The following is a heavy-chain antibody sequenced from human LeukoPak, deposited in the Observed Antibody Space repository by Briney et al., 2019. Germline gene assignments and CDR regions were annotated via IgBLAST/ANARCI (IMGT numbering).Heavy chain of an antibody. J-gene: IGHJ4*02. CDR3: ARSIAVAGMGFDY. D-gene: IGHD6-19*01. Sequence: SETLSLTCTVSGASISNFYWSWIRQPPGKGLEWIGYIYYSGSTNYNPSLKSRVTISVDTSKNQFSLKLSSVTAADTAVYYCARSIAVAGMGFDYWGQGTLVTVSS. CDR1: GASISNFY. CDR2: IYYSGST. V-gene: IGHV4-59*01.